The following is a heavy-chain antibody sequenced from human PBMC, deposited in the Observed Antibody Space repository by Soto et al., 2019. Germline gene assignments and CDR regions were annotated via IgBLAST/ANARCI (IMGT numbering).Heavy chain of an antibody. J-gene: IGHJ6*02. V-gene: IGHV3-23*01. D-gene: IGHD4-4*01. CDR3: AKATVTTSYFYGMDV. Sequence: EVQLLESGGGLVQPGGSLRLSCAASGFTFSSFAMNWVRQAPGKGLEWVSARTGSGSSAYFADAVKGRFTISRENSKKTLYLQMNSLRVEESGVYFCAKATVTTSYFYGMDVRGQGTTVIVSS. CDR1: GFTFSSFA. CDR2: RTGSGSSA.